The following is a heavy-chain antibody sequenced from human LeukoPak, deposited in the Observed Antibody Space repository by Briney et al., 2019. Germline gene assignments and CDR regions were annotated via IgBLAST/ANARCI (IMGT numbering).Heavy chain of an antibody. J-gene: IGHJ4*02. CDR3: ARGYSSSWLDY. CDR1: GGTFSSYA. V-gene: IGHV1-2*06. Sequence: ASVKVSCKASGGTFSSYAISWVRQAPGQGLEWMGRINPNSGGTKYAQKFQGRVTMTTDTSINTAYLELSRLRSDDTAVYYCARGYSSSWLDYWGQGTLVTVSS. D-gene: IGHD6-13*01. CDR2: INPNSGGT.